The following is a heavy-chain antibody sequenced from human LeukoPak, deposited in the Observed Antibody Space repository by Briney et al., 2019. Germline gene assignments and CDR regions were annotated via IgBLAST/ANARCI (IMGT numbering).Heavy chain of an antibody. V-gene: IGHV4-31*11. J-gene: IGHJ5*02. Sequence: PSETLSLTCAVSGGSISSGGYSWSWIRQPPGKGLEWIGYIYYSGSTYYNPSLKSRVTISVDTSKNQFSLKLSSVTAADTAVYYCARFEVGPTAYNWFDPWGQGTLVTVSS. CDR1: GGSISSGGYS. D-gene: IGHD1-26*01. CDR3: ARFEVGPTAYNWFDP. CDR2: IYYSGST.